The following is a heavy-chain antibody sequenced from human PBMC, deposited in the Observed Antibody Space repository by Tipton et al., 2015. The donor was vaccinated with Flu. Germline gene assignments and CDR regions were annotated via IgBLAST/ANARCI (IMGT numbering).Heavy chain of an antibody. J-gene: IGHJ4*02. CDR1: GASVGSPYC. CDR3: ARGTGDADTYFDS. V-gene: IGHV4-38-2*02. Sequence: TLSLTCSVSGASVGSPYCWGWVRQPPGKGLEWIGNICPGSPYYIPSLKSRVTVSVDTSKNQFSLKLRSVTAADTAVYYCARGTGDADTYFDSWGQGTLVTVSS. D-gene: IGHD1-1*01. CDR2: ICPGSP.